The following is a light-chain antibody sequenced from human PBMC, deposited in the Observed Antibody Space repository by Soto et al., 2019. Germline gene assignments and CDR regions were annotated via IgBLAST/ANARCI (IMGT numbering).Light chain of an antibody. J-gene: IGKJ3*01. V-gene: IGKV3-15*01. CDR2: GGF. Sequence: IVLTQSPGTLSVSPGERVILSCRASQTLRNKLAWYQQKPGQAPRLLIYGGFTRATGIPARFSGSGSGTEVTLTINSLLSEDFAIYCCQQHNAWPRTLGPGTNLDLK. CDR1: QTLRNK. CDR3: QQHNAWPRT.